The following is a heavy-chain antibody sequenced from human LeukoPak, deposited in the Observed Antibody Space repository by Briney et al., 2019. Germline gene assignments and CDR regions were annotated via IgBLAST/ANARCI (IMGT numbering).Heavy chain of an antibody. Sequence: GCSVKVSCKASGGTFSSYAISWVRQPPGQGLEWMGGIIPIFGTAKYAQKFQGRVTITTDESTSTAYMGLSSLRSEDTAVYYCAVASIPAAIDYYYYYMDVWGKGTTVTVSS. CDR3: AVASIPAAIDYYYYYMDV. J-gene: IGHJ6*03. D-gene: IGHD2-2*02. V-gene: IGHV1-69*05. CDR2: IIPIFGTA. CDR1: GGTFSSYA.